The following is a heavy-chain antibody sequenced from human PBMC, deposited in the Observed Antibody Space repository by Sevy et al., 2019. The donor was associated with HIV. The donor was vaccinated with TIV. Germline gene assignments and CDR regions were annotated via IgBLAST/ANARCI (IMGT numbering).Heavy chain of an antibody. J-gene: IGHJ4*02. Sequence: SETLSLTCAVSGDSIISTNWRSWVRQPPGKGLEWIGEILHSGSTNYNPSLKSRVTISVDKSKNQVSLNLSSVTAADTAVYHCVREGTTTSFDYWGQGALVTVSS. CDR2: ILHSGST. D-gene: IGHD1-26*01. CDR3: VREGTTTSFDY. V-gene: IGHV4-4*02. CDR1: GDSIISTNW.